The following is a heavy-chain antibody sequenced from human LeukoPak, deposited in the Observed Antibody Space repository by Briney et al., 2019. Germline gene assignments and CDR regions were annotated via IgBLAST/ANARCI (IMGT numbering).Heavy chain of an antibody. CDR1: GYTFTSYG. Sequence: GASVKVSCKASGYTFTSYGISWVRQAPGQGLEWMGWISAYNGNTNYAQKFQGRVIMTRDMSTSTVYMELSSLRSEDTAVYYCAREAVTIFGVVRTQTTKLPHRFDPWGQGTLVTVSS. V-gene: IGHV1-18*01. CDR2: ISAYNGNT. CDR3: AREAVTIFGVVRTQTTKLPHRFDP. D-gene: IGHD3-3*01. J-gene: IGHJ5*02.